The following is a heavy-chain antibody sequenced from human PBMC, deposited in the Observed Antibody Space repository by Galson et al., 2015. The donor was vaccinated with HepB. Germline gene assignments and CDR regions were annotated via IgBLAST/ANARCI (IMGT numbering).Heavy chain of an antibody. CDR2: ISSNGGST. J-gene: IGHJ4*02. D-gene: IGHD1-26*01. V-gene: IGHV3-64*01. CDR3: ARVRVEATLVDY. Sequence: SLRLSCAASGLTFSHYGMHWVRQAPGKGLEYISGISSNGGSTYYANSVKGRFTISRDNSKNTLYLQMGSLRAEDMALYYCARVRVEATLVDYWGQGTLVTVSS. CDR1: GLTFSHYG.